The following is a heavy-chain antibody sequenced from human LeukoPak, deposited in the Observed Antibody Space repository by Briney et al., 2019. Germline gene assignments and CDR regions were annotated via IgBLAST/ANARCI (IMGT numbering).Heavy chain of an antibody. J-gene: IGHJ3*02. CDR3: ARDPYCSGGSCWVRYAFDI. D-gene: IGHD2-15*01. Sequence: PSETLSLTCTVSGYSISSGYYWGWIRQPPGKGLEWIGSIYHSGSTYYNPSLKSRVTISVDMSKNQFSLKLSSVTAADTAVYYCARDPYCSGGSCWVRYAFDIWGQGTKVTVSS. CDR2: IYHSGST. CDR1: GYSISSGYY. V-gene: IGHV4-38-2*02.